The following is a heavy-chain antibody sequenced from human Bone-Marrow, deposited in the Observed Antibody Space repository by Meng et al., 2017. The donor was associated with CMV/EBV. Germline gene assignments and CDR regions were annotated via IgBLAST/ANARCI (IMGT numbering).Heavy chain of an antibody. V-gene: IGHV3-30*02. J-gene: IGHJ4*02. Sequence: GGSLRLSCAASGFTFSSYGMHWVRQAPGKGLEWVAFIRYDGSNKYYADSVKGRFTISRDNAKNSLYLQMNSLRAEDTAVYYCARVGYDFWSGYYLSNWGQGTLVTVSS. CDR2: IRYDGSNK. D-gene: IGHD3-3*01. CDR3: ARVGYDFWSGYYLSN. CDR1: GFTFSSYG.